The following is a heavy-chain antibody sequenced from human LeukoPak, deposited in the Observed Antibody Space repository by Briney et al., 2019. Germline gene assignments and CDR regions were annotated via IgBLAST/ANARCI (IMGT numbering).Heavy chain of an antibody. CDR1: GFTFSSYG. V-gene: IGHV3-30*02. Sequence: GGSLRLSCAASGFTFSSYGMHWVRQAPGKGLEWVAVIWYGGSNKYYADSVKGRFTISRDNSKNTLYLQMNSLRAEDTAVYYCAKDGAGAIVVVITHFDYWGQGTLVTVSS. J-gene: IGHJ4*02. CDR3: AKDGAGAIVVVITHFDY. CDR2: IWYGGSNK. D-gene: IGHD3-22*01.